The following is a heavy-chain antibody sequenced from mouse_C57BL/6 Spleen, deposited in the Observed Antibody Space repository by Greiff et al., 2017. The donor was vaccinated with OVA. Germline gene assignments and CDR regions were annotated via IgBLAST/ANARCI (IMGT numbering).Heavy chain of an antibody. D-gene: IGHD2-5*01. CDR2: INPSNGGT. CDR3: AGYYSKNYYAMDY. CDR1: GYTFTSYW. J-gene: IGHJ4*01. Sequence: QVQLQQSGTELVKPGASVKLSCKASGYTFTSYWTHWVKQRPGQGLEWIGNINPSNGGTNYNEKFKSKATLTVDKSSSTAYMQLSSLTSEDSAVYCGAGYYSKNYYAMDYWGQGTSVTVSS. V-gene: IGHV1-53*01.